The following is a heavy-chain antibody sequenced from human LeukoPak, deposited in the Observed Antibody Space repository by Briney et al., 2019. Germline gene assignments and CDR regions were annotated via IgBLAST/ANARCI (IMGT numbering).Heavy chain of an antibody. CDR1: GFTFSSYS. J-gene: IGHJ4*02. CDR3: ARDDSGGSPPGVMDY. V-gene: IGHV3-53*01. Sequence: PGGSLRLSCAASGFTFSSYSMSWVRQAPGKGLEWVSVIYSGGSTYYADSVKGRFTISRDNSKNTLYLQMNSLRAEDTAVYYCARDDSGGSPPGVMDYWGQGTLVTVSS. D-gene: IGHD2-15*01. CDR2: IYSGGST.